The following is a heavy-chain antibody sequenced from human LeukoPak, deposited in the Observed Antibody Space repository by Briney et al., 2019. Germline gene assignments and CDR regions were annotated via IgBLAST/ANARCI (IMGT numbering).Heavy chain of an antibody. D-gene: IGHD3-16*01. CDR3: GRAFPPLRTSSAGDL. V-gene: IGHV3-21*01. CDR1: GFSFSDYD. J-gene: IGHJ1*01. Sequence: GGSLRLSCSASGFSFSDYDMNWVRQAPGKGLEWVSAISGRSSHIYYGESVKGRFTISRDNAKDSLYLQMDSLGVEDTAVYYCGRAFPPLRTSSAGDLWGQGTLVIVSS. CDR2: ISGRSSHI.